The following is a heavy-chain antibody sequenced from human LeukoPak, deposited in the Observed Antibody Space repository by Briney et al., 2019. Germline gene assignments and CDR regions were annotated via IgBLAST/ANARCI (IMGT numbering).Heavy chain of an antibody. J-gene: IGHJ4*02. V-gene: IGHV1-2*02. CDR3: LVDGSGTYTGLDH. D-gene: IGHD3-10*01. CDR2: INPNSGGT. CDR1: GYTFTGYY. Sequence: GASVKVSCKASGYTFTGYYMHWVRQAPGQGLEWMGWINPNSGGTNYAQKFQGRVTMTRDTSISTAYMELSRLRFDDTAVYYCLVDGSGTYTGLDHWGQGTLVAVSS.